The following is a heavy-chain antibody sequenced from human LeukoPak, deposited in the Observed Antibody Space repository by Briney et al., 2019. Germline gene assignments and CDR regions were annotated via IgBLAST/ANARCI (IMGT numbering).Heavy chain of an antibody. Sequence: PSETLSLTCTVSGASISSYYWSWIRQPPGKGLEWIGDIYYSGSIKYNPSLKSRVTMSVDTSKNQFSLRLSSVTAADTAIYYCARENPSGYYNRPIDYWGQGTLVTVSS. CDR2: IYYSGSI. J-gene: IGHJ4*02. V-gene: IGHV4-59*01. CDR3: ARENPSGYYNRPIDY. CDR1: GASISSYY. D-gene: IGHD3-22*01.